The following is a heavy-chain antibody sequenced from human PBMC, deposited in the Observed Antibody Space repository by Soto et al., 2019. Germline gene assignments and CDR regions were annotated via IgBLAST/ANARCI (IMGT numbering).Heavy chain of an antibody. CDR3: ARHRRSGSGWYYFDY. D-gene: IGHD6-19*01. CDR1: DGSISSYY. J-gene: IGHJ4*02. V-gene: IGHV4-59*08. Sequence: PSETLSLTCTVSDGSISSYYWSWIRQPPGKGLEWIGYIYYSGSTNYNPSLKSRVTISVDTSKNQFSLKLSSVTAADTAVYYCARHRRSGSGWYYFDYWGQGTLVTVSS. CDR2: IYYSGST.